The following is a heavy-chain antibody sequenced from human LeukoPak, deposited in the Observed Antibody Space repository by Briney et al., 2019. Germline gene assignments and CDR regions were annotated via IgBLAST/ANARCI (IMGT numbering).Heavy chain of an antibody. CDR3: AGIPVFGVVLHQEPV. Sequence: ASVTVSCKASGGTFSDYALNWVRQAPGQGLEWMGVFIPILGTANSTQKFQDRVTITADISTNTVYMELSSLRSEDTAVYFCAGIPVFGVVLHQEPVWGKGTTVTVSS. CDR2: FIPILGTA. V-gene: IGHV1-69*10. CDR1: GGTFSDYA. D-gene: IGHD3-3*01. J-gene: IGHJ6*04.